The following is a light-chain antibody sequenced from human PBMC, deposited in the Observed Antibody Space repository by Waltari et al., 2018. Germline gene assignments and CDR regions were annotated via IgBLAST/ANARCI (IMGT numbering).Light chain of an antibody. CDR1: QDISRW. Sequence: DIQMTQSPSPLSASVGDRVTITCRASQDISRWVAWYQQKPGQAPKLLIYRASSLESGVPSRFSGSGSGTEFTLTISSLQPDDVASYYCLQYNTYSGAFGQGTKVTLK. V-gene: IGKV1-5*03. CDR3: LQYNTYSGA. CDR2: RAS. J-gene: IGKJ1*01.